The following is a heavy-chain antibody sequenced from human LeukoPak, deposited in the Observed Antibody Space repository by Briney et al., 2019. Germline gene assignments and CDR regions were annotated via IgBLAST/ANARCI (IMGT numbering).Heavy chain of an antibody. CDR2: ISGSGGST. Sequence: GGSLRLSCTASGFTFGDFALSWVRQAPGKGLEWVSAISGSGGSTYYADSVKGRFTISRDNSKNTLYLQMNSLRAEDTAVYYCAKEARVAVAGTNWFDPWGQGTLVTVSS. J-gene: IGHJ5*02. CDR1: GFTFGDFA. V-gene: IGHV3-23*01. D-gene: IGHD6-19*01. CDR3: AKEARVAVAGTNWFDP.